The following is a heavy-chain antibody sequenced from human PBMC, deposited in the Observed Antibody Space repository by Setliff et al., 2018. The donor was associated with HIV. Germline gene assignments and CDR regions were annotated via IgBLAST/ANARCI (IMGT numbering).Heavy chain of an antibody. CDR1: GDSISSGSYY. CDR2: IHTTGST. CDR3: AKRTFGSGRLDP. V-gene: IGHV4-61*09. Sequence: SETLSLTCSVSGDSISSGSYYWSWIRLPAGKGLEWIGQIHTTGSTNYNPSLKSRVTISMDTSKNQFSLNLNSVPATDTAVYYCAKRTFGSGRLDPWGQGTLVTVSS. D-gene: IGHD3-16*01. J-gene: IGHJ5*02.